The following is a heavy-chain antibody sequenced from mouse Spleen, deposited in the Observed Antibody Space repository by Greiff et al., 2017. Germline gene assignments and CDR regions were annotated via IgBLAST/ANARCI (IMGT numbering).Heavy chain of an antibody. CDR3: ARSTTVGGYWYFDV. CDR1: GFSLSTFGMG. Sequence: ESGPGILQPSQTLSLTCSFSGFSLSTFGMGVGWIRQPSGKGLEWLAHIWWDDDKYYNPALKSRLTISKDTSKNQVFLKIANVDTADTATYYCARSTTVGGYWYFDVWGTGTTVTVSS. D-gene: IGHD1-1*01. CDR2: IWWDDDK. J-gene: IGHJ1*03. V-gene: IGHV8-8*01.